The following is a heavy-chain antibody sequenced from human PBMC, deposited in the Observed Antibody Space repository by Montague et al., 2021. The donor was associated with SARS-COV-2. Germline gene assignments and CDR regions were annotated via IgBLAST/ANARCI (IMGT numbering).Heavy chain of an antibody. D-gene: IGHD3-9*01. CDR1: GGSISSGGYY. CDR2: IYYSGST. Sequence: TLSLTCTVSGGSISSGGYYWSWIRQHPGKGLEWIGYIYYSGSTYYXPSLKSRVTISVDTSKNQFSLKPSSVTAADTAVYYCARVKTPRYYDILTGYSKYYGMDVWGQGTTVTVSS. V-gene: IGHV4-31*03. CDR3: ARVKTPRYYDILTGYSKYYGMDV. J-gene: IGHJ6*02.